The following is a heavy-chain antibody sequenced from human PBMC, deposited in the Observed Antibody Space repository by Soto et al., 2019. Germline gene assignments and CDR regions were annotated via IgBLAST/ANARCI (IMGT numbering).Heavy chain of an antibody. CDR2: IKSKTDGGTT. CDR1: GFTFSNAW. Sequence: GGSLRLSCAASGFTFSNAWMNWVRQAPGKGLEWVGRIKSKTDGGTTDYAAPVKGRFTISRDDSKNTRYLQMNSLKTEDTAVYYCTTAGGYYGSGSYYNVLSSSAFDIWGQGTMVTVSS. J-gene: IGHJ3*02. V-gene: IGHV3-15*07. CDR3: TTAGGYYGSGSYYNVLSSSAFDI. D-gene: IGHD3-10*01.